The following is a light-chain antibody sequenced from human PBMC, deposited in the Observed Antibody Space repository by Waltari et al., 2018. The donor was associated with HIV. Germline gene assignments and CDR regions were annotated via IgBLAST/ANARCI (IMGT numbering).Light chain of an antibody. CDR3: CSYAGSYTGV. CDR1: SSDVGGYNY. CDR2: DVS. V-gene: IGLV2-11*01. J-gene: IGLJ2*01. Sequence: QSALTQPRSVSGSPGQSVTISCTGTSSDVGGYNYVAWYQQHPGKAPKRMIYDVSKRPSGVPDRFSGSKSGNTASLTISGVQAEDEADYYCCSYAGSYTGVFGGGTKLTVL.